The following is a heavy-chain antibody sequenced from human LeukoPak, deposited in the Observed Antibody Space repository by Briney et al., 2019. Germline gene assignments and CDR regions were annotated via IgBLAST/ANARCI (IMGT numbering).Heavy chain of an antibody. CDR2: INHSGST. CDR3: ARDSTVTRKIDY. V-gene: IGHV4-34*01. J-gene: IGHJ4*02. Sequence: SETLSLTXAVYGGSFSGYYWSWIRQPPGKGLEWIGEINHSGSTNYNPSLNSRVTISVDTSKNQFSLKLSSVTAADTAVYYCARDSTVTRKIDYWGQGTLDTVSS. D-gene: IGHD4-17*01. CDR1: GGSFSGYY.